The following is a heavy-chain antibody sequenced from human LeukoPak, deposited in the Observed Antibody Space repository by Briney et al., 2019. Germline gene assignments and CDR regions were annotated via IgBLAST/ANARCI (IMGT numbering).Heavy chain of an antibody. J-gene: IGHJ5*02. CDR2: IYYSGST. Sequence: SETLSLTCTVSGGSISSHYWSWIRQPPGKGLEWMGYIYYSGSTNYNPSLKSRVTISVDTSKNQFSLKLSSVTAADTAVYYCARGGSYYGDYTWFDPWGQGTLVTVSS. D-gene: IGHD4-17*01. CDR3: ARGGSYYGDYTWFDP. CDR1: GGSISSHY. V-gene: IGHV4-59*11.